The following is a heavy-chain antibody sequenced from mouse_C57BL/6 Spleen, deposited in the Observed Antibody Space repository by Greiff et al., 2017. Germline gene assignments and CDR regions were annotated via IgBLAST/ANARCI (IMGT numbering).Heavy chain of an antibody. Sequence: EVQLQQSGPELVKPGASVKMSCKASGYTFTDYNMHWVKQSHGKSLEWIGYINPNNGGTSYNQKFKGQATLTVNKSSSTDYMELRSLTSDEAAVYYCARGAYYSNLRFFADWGQGTLVTVSA. J-gene: IGHJ3*01. CDR3: ARGAYYSNLRFFAD. CDR2: INPNNGGT. V-gene: IGHV1-22*01. D-gene: IGHD2-5*01. CDR1: GYTFTDYN.